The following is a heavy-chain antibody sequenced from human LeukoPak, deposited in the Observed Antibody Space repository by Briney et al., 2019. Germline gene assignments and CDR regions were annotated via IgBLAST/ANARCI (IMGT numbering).Heavy chain of an antibody. CDR3: AKEKDAFDL. J-gene: IGHJ3*01. CDR2: INGSGGST. Sequence: GGSLRLSCAASGFNFSSYAMIWVPQAPGKGLEGVSAINGSGGSTYYADSVKGRFQISRENSKNTLYLQMVCLRAEDTAVYYCAKEKDAFDLWGQGTMVTVS. V-gene: IGHV3-23*01. CDR1: GFNFSSYA.